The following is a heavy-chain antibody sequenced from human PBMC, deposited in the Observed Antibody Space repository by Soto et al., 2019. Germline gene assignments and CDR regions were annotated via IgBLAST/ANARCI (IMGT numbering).Heavy chain of an antibody. Sequence: SETLSLTCTVSGGSISSSSYYWGWVRQPPGKGLEWIGSIYYNGRTYFNPSLKSRVTISVDTYKNQFPLKLSSVTAADTAVYYCAGITIFGVVIPDVWGKGTTVTVSS. CDR2: IYYNGRT. D-gene: IGHD3-3*01. CDR3: AGITIFGVVIPDV. J-gene: IGHJ6*04. V-gene: IGHV4-39*01. CDR1: GGSISSSSYY.